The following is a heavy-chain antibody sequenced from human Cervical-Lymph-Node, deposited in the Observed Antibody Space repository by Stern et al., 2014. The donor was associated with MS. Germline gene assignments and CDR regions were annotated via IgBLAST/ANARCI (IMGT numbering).Heavy chain of an antibody. V-gene: IGHV4-30-2*01. CDR2: IYYSGST. CDR1: GGSISSGGYS. CDR3: ARSSTVTPNAFDI. J-gene: IGHJ3*02. Sequence: QLQLQESGSGLVKPSQTLSLTCAVSGGSISSGGYSWSLIRQPPGKGLEWIGYIYYSGSTYYNPSLKSRVTISVDRSKNQFSLKLSSVTAADTAVYYCARSSTVTPNAFDIWGQGTMVTVSS. D-gene: IGHD4-17*01.